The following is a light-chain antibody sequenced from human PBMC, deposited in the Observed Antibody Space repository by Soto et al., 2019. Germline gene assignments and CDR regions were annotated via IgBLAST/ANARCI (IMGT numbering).Light chain of an antibody. CDR1: QAISMY. J-gene: IGKJ4*01. CDR3: QQRDTLLT. CDR2: DAS. Sequence: IQMTRSPSSLSASVGDRVTITCQASQAISMYLNWYRQKPGQAPEVLIYDASKLARGVTSRFSGSGSGTHFTFTVTSLQPEDFATYYCQQRDTLLTFGGGTTVEV. V-gene: IGKV1-33*01.